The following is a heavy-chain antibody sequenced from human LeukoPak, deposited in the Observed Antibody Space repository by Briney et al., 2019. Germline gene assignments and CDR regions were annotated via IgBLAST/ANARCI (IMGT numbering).Heavy chain of an antibody. J-gene: IGHJ4*02. CDR3: AAVPIVWYVFVY. CDR1: GFTFDDYA. D-gene: IGHD3-16*01. V-gene: IGHV3-9*01. Sequence: GGSLRLSCAASGFTFDDYAMHWVRHAPGKGLEWVSGISWNSGSIGYADSVKGRFTISRDNAKNSLYLQMNSLRAQDTALYFCAAVPIVWYVFVYWGQGTRVTVSS. CDR2: ISWNSGSI.